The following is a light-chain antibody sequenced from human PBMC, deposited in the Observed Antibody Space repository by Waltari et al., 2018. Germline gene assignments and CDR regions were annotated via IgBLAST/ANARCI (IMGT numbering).Light chain of an antibody. CDR3: TSYGGVNVLGVL. CDR2: GVT. V-gene: IGLV2-8*01. Sequence: QSALTQPPSASGSPGQSVTISCAGPNSHVGTYNYVSWYQHHPGKAPKLLIYGVTERLPGVPDRFSGSKSGTTASLTVSGLQADDEADYYCTSYGGVNVLGVLFGGGTKLTVL. CDR1: NSHVGTYNY. J-gene: IGLJ2*01.